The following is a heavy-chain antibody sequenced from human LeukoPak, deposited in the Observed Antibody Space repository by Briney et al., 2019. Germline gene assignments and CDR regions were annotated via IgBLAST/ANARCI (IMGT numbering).Heavy chain of an antibody. D-gene: IGHD5-12*01. CDR1: GYTFTGHY. Sequence: ASVKVSCKASGYTFTGHYMHWVRQAPGQGLEWMGWINPKNAGTNFAQRFQGRVTMTRDTSISTVYMELSRLRSDDTAVYYCARDIKKRGYSGYDTYYFDYWGQGTLVTVSS. J-gene: IGHJ4*02. V-gene: IGHV1-2*02. CDR3: ARDIKKRGYSGYDTYYFDY. CDR2: INPKNAGT.